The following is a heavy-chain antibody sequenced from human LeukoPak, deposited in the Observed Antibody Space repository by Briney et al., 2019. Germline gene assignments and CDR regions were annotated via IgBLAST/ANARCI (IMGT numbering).Heavy chain of an antibody. CDR2: ISGSGGST. D-gene: IGHD3-22*01. V-gene: IGHV3-23*01. CDR3: AKDGPLTYYYDTRGYYFDY. Sequence: QTGGSLRLSCAASGFTFSSYAMSWVRQAPGKGVEWVSAISGSGGSTYYADSVKGRFTISRDNSKNTLYLQMNSLRAEDTAVYYCAKDGPLTYYYDTRGYYFDYWGQGTLVTVSS. J-gene: IGHJ4*02. CDR1: GFTFSSYA.